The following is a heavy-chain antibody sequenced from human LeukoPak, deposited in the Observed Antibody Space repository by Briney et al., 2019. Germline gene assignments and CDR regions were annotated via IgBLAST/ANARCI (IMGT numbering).Heavy chain of an antibody. Sequence: GGSLRLSCAASGFTFSNYWMSWVRQAPGKGLEWVADIKRDGSEKHYVDSVKGRFTISRDDAKNSLYLQMNSLRAEDTAVYYCALNMIGGQIFDFWGQGTLVTVFS. V-gene: IGHV3-7*01. CDR1: GFTFSNYW. J-gene: IGHJ4*02. D-gene: IGHD3-16*01. CDR3: ALNMIGGQIFDF. CDR2: IKRDGSEK.